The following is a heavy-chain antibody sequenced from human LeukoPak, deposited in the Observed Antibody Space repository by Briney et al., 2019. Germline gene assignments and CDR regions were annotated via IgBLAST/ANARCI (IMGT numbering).Heavy chain of an antibody. CDR3: ARGKLNWFDP. CDR2: IYYSGST. V-gene: IGHV4-59*01. CDR1: GGSISSYY. Sequence: SETLSLTCTVSGGSISSYYWSWIRQPPGKGLEWIGYIYYSGSTNYNPSLKSRVTISVDTSKNQFSLKLSSVTAADTAVYYRARGKLNWFDPWGQGTLVTASS. J-gene: IGHJ5*02.